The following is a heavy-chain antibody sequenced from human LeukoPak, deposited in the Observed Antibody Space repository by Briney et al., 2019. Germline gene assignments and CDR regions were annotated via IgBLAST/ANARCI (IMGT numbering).Heavy chain of an antibody. CDR1: GFNASRNY. V-gene: IGHV3-53*01. CDR3: ARGGWGTYDPGNLDF. Sequence: PGGSLRLSCAASGFNASRNYMNWVRQAPGRGLEWVSVIYSGGSTYYADSVKGRFTISRDISKNTLYLQINSLRAEDTALYYCARGGWGTYDPGNLDFWGQGTLVTVSS. D-gene: IGHD6-19*01. CDR2: IYSGGST. J-gene: IGHJ4*02.